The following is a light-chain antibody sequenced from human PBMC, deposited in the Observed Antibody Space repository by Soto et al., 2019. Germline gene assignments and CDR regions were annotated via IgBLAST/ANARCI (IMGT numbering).Light chain of an antibody. CDR2: EVS. CDR3: QSYDSTLSARYV. J-gene: IGLJ1*01. Sequence: QSVLTQPPSASGSPGQSVTISCTGASSDVGGYSYVSWYQQHPGKAPKLMIYEVSKRPSGVPDRFSGSKSGNTASLAITGLQAEDEGDYYCQSYDSTLSARYVFGTGTKLTVL. CDR1: SSDVGGYSY. V-gene: IGLV2-8*01.